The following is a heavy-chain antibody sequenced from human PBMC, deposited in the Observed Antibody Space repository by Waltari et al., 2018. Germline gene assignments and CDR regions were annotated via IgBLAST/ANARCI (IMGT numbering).Heavy chain of an antibody. CDR2: SSGSGSKI. J-gene: IGHJ5*02. V-gene: IGHV3-23*01. D-gene: IGHD2-2*01. CDR3: AKGPAARTNWFDP. Sequence: EVQLLESGGGLVQPGGSLRLSCAASGFIFSSYDMSWVRQAPGEGRWLVSGSSGSGSKIHYADSVRGRFTISRDNSKNTVYLQMNSLRAEDTAVYYCAKGPAARTNWFDPWGQGTLVTVSS. CDR1: GFIFSSYD.